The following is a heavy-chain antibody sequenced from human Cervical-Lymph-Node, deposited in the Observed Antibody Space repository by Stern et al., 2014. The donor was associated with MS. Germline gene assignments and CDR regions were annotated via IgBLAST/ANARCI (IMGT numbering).Heavy chain of an antibody. CDR2: INHNSGAT. D-gene: IGHD3-10*01. CDR1: GYTFTDYY. J-gene: IGHJ4*02. CDR3: ARATHYYGSGAHLLFDH. V-gene: IGHV1-2*02. Sequence: VQLLQSGAEVKKPGASVKVSCKASGYTFTDYYITWVRQAPGQGLEWMGWINHNSGATHYAQKSQGSVTMARDMSITSAYMELSRLRSDDTAVYDCARATHYYGSGAHLLFDHWGQGTLVTVS.